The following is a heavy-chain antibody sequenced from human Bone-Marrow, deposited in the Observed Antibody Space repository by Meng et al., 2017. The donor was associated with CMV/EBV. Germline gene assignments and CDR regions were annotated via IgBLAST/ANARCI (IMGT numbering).Heavy chain of an antibody. Sequence: GGSLRLSCAASGFTFSSYWMHWVRQAPGKGLVWVSRINSDGSSTSYADSVKGRFTISRDNAKNTLYLQMNSLRAEDTAVYYCARAAYSSSWYPYYFDYWAQGTLATFSS. CDR1: GFTFSSYW. D-gene: IGHD6-13*01. CDR3: ARAAYSSSWYPYYFDY. J-gene: IGHJ4*02. V-gene: IGHV3-74*01. CDR2: INSDGSST.